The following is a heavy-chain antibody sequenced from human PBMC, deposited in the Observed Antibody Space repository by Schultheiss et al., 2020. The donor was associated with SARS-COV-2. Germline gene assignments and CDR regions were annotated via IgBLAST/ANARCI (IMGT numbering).Heavy chain of an antibody. D-gene: IGHD6-6*01. CDR2: INPNSGGT. V-gene: IGHV1-2*02. J-gene: IGHJ6*03. CDR3: ARASSSGAYWHYYYMDV. CDR1: GYTFTGYY. Sequence: ASVKVSCKASGYTFTGYYIHWVRQAPGQGLEWMGWINPNSGGTNYAQKFQGRVTMTRDTSISTAYMELSRLRSDDTAVYYCARASSSGAYWHYYYMDVWGKGTTVTVSS.